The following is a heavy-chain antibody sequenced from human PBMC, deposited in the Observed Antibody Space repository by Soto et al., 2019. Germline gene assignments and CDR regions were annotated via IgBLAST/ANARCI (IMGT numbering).Heavy chain of an antibody. CDR3: VRDSYYDSVYYGMDV. Sequence: GGSLRLSCAASGFTFSSYWMHWVRQAPGKGLVCVSRINIDGSSTSYADSVKGRFTFSRDNARNTLYLQMNSLRAEDTAVYYYVRDSYYDSVYYGMDVWGQGTTVTVSS. CDR1: GFTFSSYW. D-gene: IGHD3-22*01. V-gene: IGHV3-74*01. J-gene: IGHJ6*02. CDR2: INIDGSST.